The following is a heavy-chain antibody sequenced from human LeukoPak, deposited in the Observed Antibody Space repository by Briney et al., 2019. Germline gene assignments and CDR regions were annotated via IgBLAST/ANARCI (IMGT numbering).Heavy chain of an antibody. V-gene: IGHV1-18*04. CDR1: GYTFTSYG. J-gene: IGHJ4*02. Sequence: ASVKVSCKASGYTFTSYGISWVRQAPGQGLEWMGWISAYNGNTNYAQKLQGRVTMTTDTSTSTAYMELRSLRSDDTAVCYCARDSRKVTMVRGVFDYWGQGTLVTVSS. CDR3: ARDSRKVTMVRGVFDY. CDR2: ISAYNGNT. D-gene: IGHD3-10*01.